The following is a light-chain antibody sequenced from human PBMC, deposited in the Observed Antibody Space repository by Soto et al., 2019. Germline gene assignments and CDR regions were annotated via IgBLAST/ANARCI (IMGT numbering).Light chain of an antibody. CDR3: GTWDTRLRVFYV. Sequence: QSVLTQPPSVSAAPGQNVTISCSGTSSNIGNNYVSWYQHLPGTAPRILIYDNYKRPSGIPDRFSGFKSGTSATLGITGLQTGDEADYYCGTWDTRLRVFYVFGSGTKVTVL. J-gene: IGLJ1*01. CDR2: DNY. V-gene: IGLV1-51*01. CDR1: SSNIGNNY.